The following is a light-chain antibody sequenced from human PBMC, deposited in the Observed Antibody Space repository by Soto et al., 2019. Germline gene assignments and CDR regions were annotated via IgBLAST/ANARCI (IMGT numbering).Light chain of an antibody. J-gene: IGLJ2*01. CDR3: CSYAGSYIFV. V-gene: IGLV2-11*01. CDR1: SSDVGAYNY. Sequence: QSALTQPRSASRSPGQSVTISCTGSSSDVGAYNYVSWYQQHPGKAPKLMIYDVTKRPSGVPDRFSGSKSGNTASLTISGLQADDESDYYCCSYAGSYIFVFGGGTKLTLL. CDR2: DVT.